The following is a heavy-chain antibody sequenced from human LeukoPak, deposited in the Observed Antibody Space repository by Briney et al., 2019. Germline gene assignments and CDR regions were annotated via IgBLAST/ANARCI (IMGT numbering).Heavy chain of an antibody. V-gene: IGHV5-51*01. D-gene: IGHD6-19*01. CDR3: ARQLYSSGWYGANAFDI. CDR1: GYSFTSYW. Sequence: GESLKISCKGSGYSFTSYWIGWVRQMPGKGLEWMGIIYPGDSDTRYSPSFQGQVTISADKSISTAYLQWSSLKASDTAMYYCARQLYSSGWYGANAFDIWGQGTMVTVSS. CDR2: IYPGDSDT. J-gene: IGHJ3*02.